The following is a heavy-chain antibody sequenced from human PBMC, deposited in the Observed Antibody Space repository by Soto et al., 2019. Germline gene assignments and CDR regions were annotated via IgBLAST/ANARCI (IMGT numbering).Heavy chain of an antibody. J-gene: IGHJ3*02. CDR2: IYTSGTT. D-gene: IGHD3-10*01. CDR1: GLTVSDKY. CDR3: ARDGFGRYDDSGSEAFDI. Sequence: LRLSCAASGLTVSDKYMNWVRQAPGKGLEWVSVIYTSGTTYYADSVKGRFTISRDNFKNTLYLQTNSLRAEDTAMYYCARDGFGRYDDSGSEAFDIWGQGTMVTVSS. V-gene: IGHV3-53*01.